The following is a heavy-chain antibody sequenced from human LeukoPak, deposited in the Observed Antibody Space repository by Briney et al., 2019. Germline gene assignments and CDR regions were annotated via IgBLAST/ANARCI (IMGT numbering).Heavy chain of an antibody. V-gene: IGHV1-2*02. J-gene: IGHJ3*02. Sequence: ASVKVSCKASGYTFTGYYMHWVRQAPGQGLEWMGWINPNSGGTNYAQKFQGRVTMTRDTSISTAYMELSRLRSDDTAVYYCARDLLPLTAARREGRPTHAFDIWGQGTMVTVSS. CDR1: GYTFTGYY. D-gene: IGHD6-6*01. CDR3: ARDLLPLTAARREGRPTHAFDI. CDR2: INPNSGGT.